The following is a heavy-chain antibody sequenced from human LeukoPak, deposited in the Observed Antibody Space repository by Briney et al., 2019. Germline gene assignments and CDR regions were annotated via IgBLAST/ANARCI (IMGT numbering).Heavy chain of an antibody. J-gene: IGHJ4*02. V-gene: IGHV1-69*13. D-gene: IGHD6-19*01. CDR1: GGTFSSYA. CDR2: IIPIFGTA. Sequence: ASVKVSCKASGGTFSSYAISWVRQAPGQGLEWMGGIIPIFGTANYAQKFQGRVTITADESTSTAYMELSSLRSEDTAVYYCVRERGDGYSSGWYQPFDYWGQGTLVTVSS. CDR3: VRERGDGYSSGWYQPFDY.